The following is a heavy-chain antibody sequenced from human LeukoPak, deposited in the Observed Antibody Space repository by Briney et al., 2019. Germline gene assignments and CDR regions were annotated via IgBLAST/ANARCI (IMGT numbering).Heavy chain of an antibody. D-gene: IGHD2-15*01. Sequence: PGGSLRLSCAASGFTFSSYAMHWVRQAPGKGLEWVAVISYDGSNKYYADSVKGRFTISRDNSKNTLYLQMNSLRAEDTVVYYCASCSGGSCYLDYWGQGTLVTVSS. CDR3: ASCSGGSCYLDY. J-gene: IGHJ4*02. V-gene: IGHV3-30*04. CDR1: GFTFSSYA. CDR2: ISYDGSNK.